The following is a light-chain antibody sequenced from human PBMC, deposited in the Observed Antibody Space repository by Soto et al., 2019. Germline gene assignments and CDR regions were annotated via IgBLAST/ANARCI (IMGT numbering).Light chain of an antibody. CDR1: RDISNY. Sequence: DLQMTQSPSSLSASVGDRVTITCQASRDISNYLNWYHQKPGKAPKLLVYDASNLKTGVPSRFSGSRSGTDFTFTISSLQPEDVGTYYCQQYDDLPLTFGGGTKVEIK. CDR3: QQYDDLPLT. V-gene: IGKV1-33*01. CDR2: DAS. J-gene: IGKJ4*01.